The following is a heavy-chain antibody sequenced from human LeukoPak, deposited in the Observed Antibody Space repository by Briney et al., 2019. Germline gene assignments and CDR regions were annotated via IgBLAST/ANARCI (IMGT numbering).Heavy chain of an antibody. Sequence: SGTLSLTCAVSGGSITTSGYYWGWIRQSPGKGLEYFASIDSSGNAYYNPSLQSRVTISADTSKNQFSLKLSSVTAADTAVYYCTRDRGQWLVDYWGQGTLATVSS. CDR3: TRDRGQWLVDY. V-gene: IGHV4-39*07. J-gene: IGHJ4*02. D-gene: IGHD6-19*01. CDR1: GGSITTSGYY. CDR2: IDSSGNA.